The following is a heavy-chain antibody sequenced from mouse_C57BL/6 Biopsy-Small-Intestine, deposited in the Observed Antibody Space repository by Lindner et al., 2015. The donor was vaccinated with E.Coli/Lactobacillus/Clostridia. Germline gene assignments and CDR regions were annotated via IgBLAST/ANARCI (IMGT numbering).Heavy chain of an antibody. Sequence: VQLQESGAELVKPGASVKLSCTTSGFNIKDYFIHWVKQRTEQDLEWIGRIDPEDGETKYAPKFQGKATIKTDTSSNTAYLQLSSLTFEDTAVYYCARGDDYLFTYWGQGTLVTVSA. CDR1: GFNIKDYF. D-gene: IGHD2-4*01. J-gene: IGHJ3*01. CDR3: ARGDDYLFTY. V-gene: IGHV14-2*01. CDR2: IDPEDGET.